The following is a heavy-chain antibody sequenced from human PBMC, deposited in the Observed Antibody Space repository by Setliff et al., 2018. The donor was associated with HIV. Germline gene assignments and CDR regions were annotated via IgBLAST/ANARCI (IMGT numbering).Heavy chain of an antibody. J-gene: IGHJ4*02. D-gene: IGHD3-16*01. CDR1: GYSISNGYY. V-gene: IGHV4-38-2*01. Sequence: PSETLSLTCAVSGYSISNGYYWGWIRQPPGKGLEWIGSIYHSGNTYYNPSLKSRLTISVDTSKNQFSLRLNSVTAADTAMYYCVHSLLGAPMVDYWGQGTLVTVSS. CDR2: IYHSGNT. CDR3: VHSLLGAPMVDY.